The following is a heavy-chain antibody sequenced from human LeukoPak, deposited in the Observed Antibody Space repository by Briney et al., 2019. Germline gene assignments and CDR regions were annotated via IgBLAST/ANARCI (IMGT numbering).Heavy chain of an antibody. D-gene: IGHD4-11*01. CDR1: GGSISSYY. Sequence: SETLSLTCTVSGGSISSYYWSWIRQPPGKGLEWIGYMYYSGRTNYNPSLKSRVTISVDTSKKQFSLKLSSVTAADTAVYYCARARDSPYNWFDPWGQGTLVTVSS. J-gene: IGHJ5*02. CDR2: MYYSGRT. CDR3: ARARDSPYNWFDP. V-gene: IGHV4-59*01.